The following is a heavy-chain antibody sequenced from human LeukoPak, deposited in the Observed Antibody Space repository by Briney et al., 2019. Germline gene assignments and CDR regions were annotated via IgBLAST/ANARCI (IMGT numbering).Heavy chain of an antibody. D-gene: IGHD3-22*01. Sequence: TGGTLRLSCAASGFTFSSYSMNWVRQAPGKGLEWVSYISSSSSYIYYADPVKGRFTISRDNDKNSLYLQMNSLRAEDTAVYYCARVGYDSSGRFDYWGQGTLVTVSS. V-gene: IGHV3-21*01. CDR2: ISSSSSYI. CDR3: ARVGYDSSGRFDY. CDR1: GFTFSSYS. J-gene: IGHJ4*02.